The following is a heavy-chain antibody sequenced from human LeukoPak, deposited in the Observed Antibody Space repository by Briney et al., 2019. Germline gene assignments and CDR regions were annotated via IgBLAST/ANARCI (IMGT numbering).Heavy chain of an antibody. V-gene: IGHV1-2*02. CDR2: INPNSGGT. Sequence: ASVKVSCKASGYTFTGYYMHWVRQAPGQGLEWMGWINPNSGGTNYAQKFQGRVTMTRDTSISTAYMELSRLRSDDTAVYYCARGRYYCDSSGYSGIDIWGQGTMVTVSS. D-gene: IGHD3-22*01. J-gene: IGHJ3*02. CDR1: GYTFTGYY. CDR3: ARGRYYCDSSGYSGIDI.